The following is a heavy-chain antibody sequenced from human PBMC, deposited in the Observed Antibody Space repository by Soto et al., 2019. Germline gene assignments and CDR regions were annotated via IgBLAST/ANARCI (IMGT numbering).Heavy chain of an antibody. CDR2: ISYDGSNK. Sequence: GGSLRLSCAASGFTIRSYAMHWVRQAPGKGLEGGAVISYDGSNKYYADSVKGRFTISRDNSKNTLYLQMNSLRAEDTAVYYCARDSLDTAIDYYYGMDVWGQGTTVTVSS. D-gene: IGHD5-18*01. CDR1: GFTIRSYA. V-gene: IGHV3-30-3*01. J-gene: IGHJ6*02. CDR3: ARDSLDTAIDYYYGMDV.